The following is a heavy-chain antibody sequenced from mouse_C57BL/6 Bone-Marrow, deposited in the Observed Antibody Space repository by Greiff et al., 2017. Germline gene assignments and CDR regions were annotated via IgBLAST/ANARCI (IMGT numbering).Heavy chain of an antibody. CDR3: AIYDYGPV. J-gene: IGHJ1*03. CDR1: GYTFTSYW. V-gene: IGHV1-69*01. CDR2: IDPSDSYT. Sequence: QVQLQQPGAELVMPGASVKLSCKASGYTFTSYWMHWVKQRPGQGLEWIGEIDPSDSYTNYNQKFKGKSTLTVDKSSSTAYMQLSSLTSEDSAVYYWAIYDYGPVWGTGTTVTVSS. D-gene: IGHD2-4*01.